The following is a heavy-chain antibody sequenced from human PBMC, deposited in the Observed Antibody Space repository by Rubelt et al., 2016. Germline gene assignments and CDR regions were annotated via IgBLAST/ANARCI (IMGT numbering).Heavy chain of an antibody. CDR1: GYTFTSYG. CDR3: VRDEGFGDHGMDV. V-gene: IGHV1-18*01. Sequence: QVQLVQSGAEGKKPGASVKVSCKASGYTFTSYGMSWVRQAPGQGLEWMGWIRGSNGDTNYEQKLQGRVTVTTDTSTSTAYMELGSLRSDDTAVYYCVRDEGFGDHGMDVWGQGTTVTVSS. J-gene: IGHJ6*02. CDR2: IRGSNGDT. D-gene: IGHD4-17*01.